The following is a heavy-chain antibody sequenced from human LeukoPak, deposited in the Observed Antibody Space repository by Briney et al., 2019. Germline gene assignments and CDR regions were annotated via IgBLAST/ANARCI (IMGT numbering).Heavy chain of an antibody. Sequence: GGSLRLSCAASGFAFSVYSMKWVRQAPGKGLEWVSSISRSSTYIYYADSVKGRFTISRDNSKNTLYLQMNSLRADDTAVYYCAKDMNSWRDGSGLGDYFDYWGQGTLVTVSS. J-gene: IGHJ4*02. V-gene: IGHV3-21*04. CDR3: AKDMNSWRDGSGLGDYFDY. D-gene: IGHD6-19*01. CDR1: GFAFSVYS. CDR2: ISRSSTYI.